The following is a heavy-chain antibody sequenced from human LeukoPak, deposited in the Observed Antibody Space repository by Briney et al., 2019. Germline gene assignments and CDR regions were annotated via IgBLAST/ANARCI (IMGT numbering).Heavy chain of an antibody. J-gene: IGHJ4*02. Sequence: GGSLRLSCAASGFTFSSYEMNWVRQAPGKGLEWVSYISSSGSTIYYADSVKGRFTISRDNSKNTLYLQMNSLRAEDTAVYYCASALRIYYYFDYWGQGTLVTVSS. CDR2: ISSSGSTI. D-gene: IGHD1-26*01. CDR3: ASALRIYYYFDY. V-gene: IGHV3-48*03. CDR1: GFTFSSYE.